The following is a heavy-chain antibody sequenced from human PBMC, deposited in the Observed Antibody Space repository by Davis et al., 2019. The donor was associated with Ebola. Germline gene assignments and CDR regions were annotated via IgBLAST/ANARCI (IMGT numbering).Heavy chain of an antibody. V-gene: IGHV1-2*02. Sequence: ASVKVSCKASGYTFTGYYMHWVRQAPGQGLEWMGWIRPNSGDTNFALRFQGRVTMNRDTSMRTAFMELRSLTSDDTAVYYCARSSFASGMYSSYYFGLDVWGQGTTLTVSS. CDR2: IRPNSGDT. CDR3: ARSSFASGMYSSYYFGLDV. D-gene: IGHD3-10*01. CDR1: GYTFTGYY. J-gene: IGHJ6*02.